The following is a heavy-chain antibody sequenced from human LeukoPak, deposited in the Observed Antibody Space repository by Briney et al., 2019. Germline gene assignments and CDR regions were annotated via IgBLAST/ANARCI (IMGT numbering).Heavy chain of an antibody. CDR3: ARDSMRAFEI. J-gene: IGHJ3*02. CDR1: GFTFSGYW. Sequence: GGCLRLSCAASGFTFSGYWMNWVRQAPGKGLVWVSCVKRDGTSTFYADSVKGRFTISRDNANNTLYLQMNSLRAEDTAVYYCARDSMRAFEIWGQGTMVTVST. CDR2: VKRDGTST. V-gene: IGHV3-74*01.